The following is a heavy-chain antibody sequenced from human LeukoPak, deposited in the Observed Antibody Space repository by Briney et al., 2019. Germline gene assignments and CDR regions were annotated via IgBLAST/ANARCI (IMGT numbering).Heavy chain of an antibody. J-gene: IGHJ4*02. CDR1: GFTFSVYA. Sequence: PGGSLRLSCSASGFTFSVYAINWVRQALGKGLEYVSTIISNGGSTYYADSVKGRFTISRDNSKNTVSLQMSSLRAEDTALYYCVKDGLAFCGGDCYSYFDYWGQGTLVTVSS. CDR3: VKDGLAFCGGDCYSYFDY. D-gene: IGHD2-21*02. CDR2: IISNGGST. V-gene: IGHV3-64D*06.